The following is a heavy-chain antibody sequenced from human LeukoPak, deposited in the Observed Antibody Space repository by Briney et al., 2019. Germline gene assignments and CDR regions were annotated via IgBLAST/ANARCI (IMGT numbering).Heavy chain of an antibody. CDR3: VGGVIVGDYYFDY. Sequence: SETLSLTCTVSGGSISSYYWSWIRQPPGKGLEGIGYIYYSGSTNYNPSLKSRVTISVDTSKNQFSLKLSSVTAADAAVYYCVGGVIVGDYYFDYWGQGTLVTVSS. CDR2: IYYSGST. D-gene: IGHD3-16*02. CDR1: GGSISSYY. V-gene: IGHV4-59*08. J-gene: IGHJ4*02.